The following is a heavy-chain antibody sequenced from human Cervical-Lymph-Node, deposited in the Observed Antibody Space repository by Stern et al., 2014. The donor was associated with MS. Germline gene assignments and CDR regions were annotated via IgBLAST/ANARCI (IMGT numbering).Heavy chain of an antibody. D-gene: IGHD2-2*01. V-gene: IGHV3-11*01. Sequence: MQLVESGGGLVKPGGSLRLSCAASGFTFSDYYMSWIRQAPGKGLEWVSYISSRGSTIYYADSVKGRFTISRDNAKNSLYLQMNSLRAEDPAVYYCARPKAVVPAALFGYYGMDVWGQGTTVTVSS. CDR3: ARPKAVVPAALFGYYGMDV. CDR1: GFTFSDYY. J-gene: IGHJ6*02. CDR2: ISSRGSTI.